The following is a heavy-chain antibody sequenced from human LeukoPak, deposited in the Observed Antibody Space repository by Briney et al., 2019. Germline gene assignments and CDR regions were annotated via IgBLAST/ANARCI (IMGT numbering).Heavy chain of an antibody. CDR3: ARKTVVVPAAFLGWFDP. CDR1: GYTFTGYY. J-gene: IGHJ5*02. Sequence: ASVKVSCKASGYTFTGYYMHWVRRAPGQGLEWMGGIIPLFGTTNYAQKFQGRVTITADESTSTAYMELSSLRSDDTAVYYCARKTVVVPAAFLGWFDPWGQGTLVTVSS. V-gene: IGHV1-69*13. D-gene: IGHD2-2*01. CDR2: IIPLFGTT.